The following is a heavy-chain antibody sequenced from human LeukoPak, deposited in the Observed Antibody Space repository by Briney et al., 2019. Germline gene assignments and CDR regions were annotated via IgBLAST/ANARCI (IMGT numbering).Heavy chain of an antibody. CDR2: IYYSGST. J-gene: IGHJ4*02. V-gene: IGHV4-59*01. Sequence: SETPSLTCTVSGGSISSYYWSWIRQPPGKALEWIGYIYYSGSTNYNPSLRSRDTISVDTSKNQFSLRLNSVTAADTALYYCARMRRGSSYPYHFDYWGQGILVTVPS. CDR1: GGSISSYY. CDR3: ARMRRGSSYPYHFDY. D-gene: IGHD6-13*01.